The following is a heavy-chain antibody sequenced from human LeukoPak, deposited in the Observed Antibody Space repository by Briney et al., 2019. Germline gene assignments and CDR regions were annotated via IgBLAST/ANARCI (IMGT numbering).Heavy chain of an antibody. J-gene: IGHJ5*02. CDR2: MNPNSGNT. CDR1: GYTFTSYD. V-gene: IGHV1-8*02. Sequence: EASVKVSCKASGYTFTSYDINWVRQATGQGLEWMGWMNPNSGNTGYAQKLQGRVTMTTDTSTSTVYMELSSLRSEDTAVYYCAREGFYDSSGYESWGQGTLVTVSS. CDR3: AREGFYDSSGYES. D-gene: IGHD3-22*01.